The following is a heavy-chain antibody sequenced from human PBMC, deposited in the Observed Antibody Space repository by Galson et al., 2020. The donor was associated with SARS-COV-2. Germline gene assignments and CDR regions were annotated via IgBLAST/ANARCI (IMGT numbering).Heavy chain of an antibody. Sequence: ASVKVSCKVSGYTLTELSMHWVRQAPGKGLEWMGGFDPEDGETIYAQKFQGRVTMTEDTSTDTAYMELSSLRSDDTAVYDCATAFAITGTTLVDYWGQGTLVTVAS. J-gene: IGHJ4*02. V-gene: IGHV1-24*01. CDR3: ATAFAITGTTLVDY. D-gene: IGHD1-20*01. CDR1: GYTLTELS. CDR2: FDPEDGET.